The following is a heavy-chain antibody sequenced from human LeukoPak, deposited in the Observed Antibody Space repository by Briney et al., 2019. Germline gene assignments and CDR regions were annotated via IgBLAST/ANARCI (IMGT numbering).Heavy chain of an antibody. CDR3: GTTRTGSTDFDH. Sequence: GGALRLSLAAPGFPFNSYGMHRVRPAPGKGLGGVAAVSDDGSNKYYADSVKGRFTISRDNSKNTLYLEMNSLRDEDTAVYHCGTTRTGSTDFDHWGQGALVTVSS. V-gene: IGHV3-30*03. J-gene: IGHJ4*02. D-gene: IGHD1-7*01. CDR2: VSDDGSNK. CDR1: GFPFNSYG.